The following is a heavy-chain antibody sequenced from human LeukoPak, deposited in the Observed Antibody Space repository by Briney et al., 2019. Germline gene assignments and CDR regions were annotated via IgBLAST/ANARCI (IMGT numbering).Heavy chain of an antibody. CDR2: ISSSSSYI. CDR3: AKLPDKDIVVVVAATDYYYYMDV. CDR1: GFTFSSYS. Sequence: GGSLRLSCAASGFTFSSYSMNWVRQAPGKGLEWVSSISSSSSYIYYADSVEGRFTISRDDAKNSLYLQMNSLRAEDTAVYYCAKLPDKDIVVVVAATDYYYYMDVWGKGTTATVSS. D-gene: IGHD2-15*01. V-gene: IGHV3-21*01. J-gene: IGHJ6*03.